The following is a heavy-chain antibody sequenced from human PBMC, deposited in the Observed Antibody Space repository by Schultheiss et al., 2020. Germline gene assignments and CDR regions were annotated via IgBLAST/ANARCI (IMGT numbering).Heavy chain of an antibody. V-gene: IGHV3-66*02. J-gene: IGHJ3*02. CDR1: GFTVSSNY. D-gene: IGHD6-19*01. Sequence: GGSLRLSCAASGFTVSSNYWSWVRQAPGKGLEWVSVIYSGGSTNYADSVKGRFTISRDSSKNTLSLQMNSLRAEDTAVYYCATSSRGWGADAFDIWGQGTRVTVAS. CDR3: ATSSRGWGADAFDI. CDR2: IYSGGST.